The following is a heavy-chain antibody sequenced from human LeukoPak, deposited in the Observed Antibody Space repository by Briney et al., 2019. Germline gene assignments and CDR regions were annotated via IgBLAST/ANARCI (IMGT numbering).Heavy chain of an antibody. V-gene: IGHV3-23*01. CDR3: AKGLYDSGRYYTNCDY. D-gene: IGHD3-10*01. CDR2: ISGSGGGT. Sequence: PGGSLRLPCAASGFAFSSYAMRWVRQAPGKGLEWVSDISGSGGGTFYTDSVKGRFTISRDNSKNTLYLQMNSLRAEDAAVYYCAKGLYDSGRYYTNCDYWGQRTLVTVSS. CDR1: GFAFSSYA. J-gene: IGHJ4*02.